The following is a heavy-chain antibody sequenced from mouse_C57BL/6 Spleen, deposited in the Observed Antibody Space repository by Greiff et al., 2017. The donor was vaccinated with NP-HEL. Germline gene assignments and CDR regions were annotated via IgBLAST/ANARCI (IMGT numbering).Heavy chain of an antibody. J-gene: IGHJ2*01. Sequence: EVHLVESGPGLVKPSQSLSLTCSVTGYSITSGYYWNWIRQFPGNKLEWMGYISYDGSNNYNPSLKNRISITRDTSKNQFFLKLNSVTTEYTATYYCARAVRFDYWGQGTTLTVSS. D-gene: IGHD2-2*01. CDR3: ARAVRFDY. CDR1: GYSITSGYY. V-gene: IGHV3-6*01. CDR2: ISYDGSN.